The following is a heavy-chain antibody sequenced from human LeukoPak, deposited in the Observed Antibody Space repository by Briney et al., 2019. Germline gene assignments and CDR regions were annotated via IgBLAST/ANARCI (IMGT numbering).Heavy chain of an antibody. CDR1: GGSISSSSYY. D-gene: IGHD4-11*01. CDR2: IYYSGST. CDR3: ARVTTVKTYYYYGMDV. J-gene: IGHJ6*02. Sequence: SETLSLTRTVSGGSISSSSYYWGWIRQPPGKGLEWIGSIYYSGSTYYNPSLKSRVTISVDTSKNQFSLKLSSVTAADTAVYYCARVTTVKTYYYYGMDVWGQGTTVTVSS. V-gene: IGHV4-39*01.